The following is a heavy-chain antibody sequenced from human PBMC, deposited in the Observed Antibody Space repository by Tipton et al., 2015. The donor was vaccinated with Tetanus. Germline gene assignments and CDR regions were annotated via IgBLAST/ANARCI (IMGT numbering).Heavy chain of an antibody. CDR3: ARISGRYFYYGMDV. J-gene: IGHJ6*02. D-gene: IGHD1-26*01. V-gene: IGHV1-69*06. Sequence: QLVQSGAEVKKPGSSVKVSCETSGGSFSTYVTSWVRQAPGQGLEWMGSIIPIFGTITYAQKFQGRVTITADKSTSTAHMSLSSLKTEDTAVYYCARISGRYFYYGMDVWGQGTTVTVSS. CDR1: GGSFSTYV. CDR2: IIPIFGTI.